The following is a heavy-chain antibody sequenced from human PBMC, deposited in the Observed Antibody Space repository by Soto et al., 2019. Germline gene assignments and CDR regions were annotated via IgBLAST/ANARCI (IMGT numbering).Heavy chain of an antibody. CDR2: MFTTGTT. V-gene: IGHV3-53*01. Sequence: EVQLVESGGELIQPGGSLRLSCAASGFAVGGFYMNWVRQAPGTGLEWVSVMFTTGTTYYADSVKGRFTISRDDSKNTLYLQMNSLRAEDTAVYYCARERYSYGFDYWGQGTVVTVSS. J-gene: IGHJ4*02. CDR3: ARERYSYGFDY. CDR1: GFAVGGFY. D-gene: IGHD5-18*01.